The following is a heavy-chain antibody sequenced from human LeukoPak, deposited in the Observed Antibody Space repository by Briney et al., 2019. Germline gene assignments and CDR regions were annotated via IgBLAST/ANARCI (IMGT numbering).Heavy chain of an antibody. V-gene: IGHV3-66*01. CDR3: AFGDFVRTENYFDY. CDR2: IYSGGNT. J-gene: IGHJ4*02. Sequence: GGSLRLSCAASGLTFRTYAMSWVRQGPGKGLEWVSVIYSGGNTYYADSVRGRFTISRDNSKNSLFLQMNSLRAEDTALYYSAFGDFVRTENYFDYWGQGTLVTVSS. CDR1: GLTFRTYA. D-gene: IGHD4-17*01.